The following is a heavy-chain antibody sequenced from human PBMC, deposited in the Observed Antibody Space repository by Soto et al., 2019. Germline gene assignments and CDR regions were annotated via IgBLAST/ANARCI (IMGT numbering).Heavy chain of an antibody. V-gene: IGHV4-30-4*01. CDR1: GGSISSGDYY. CDR2: IYYSGST. CDR3: ARPLAAAGTVDP. J-gene: IGHJ5*02. D-gene: IGHD6-13*01. Sequence: SETLSLTCTVSGGSISSGDYYWSWIRQPPGKGLEWIGYIYYSGSTYYNPSLKSRVTISVDTSKNQFSLKLSSVTAADTAVYYCARPLAAAGTVDPWGQGTLVTVSS.